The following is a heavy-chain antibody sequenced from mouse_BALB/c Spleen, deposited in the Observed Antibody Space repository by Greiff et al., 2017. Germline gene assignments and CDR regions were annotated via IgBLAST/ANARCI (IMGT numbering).Heavy chain of an antibody. V-gene: IGHV2-5-1*01. Sequence: QVQLQQSGPSLVQPSHSLSITCTASGFSLTSYGVHWVRQSPGKGLEWLGVIWRGGSTDYNAAFMSRLRITKDNSKSTVFFKMNSLQADDTAVDYCATGGSYRFAYWGQGTLVTVSA. J-gene: IGHJ3*01. CDR2: IWRGGST. CDR3: ATGGSYRFAY. D-gene: IGHD1-1*02. CDR1: GFSLTSYG.